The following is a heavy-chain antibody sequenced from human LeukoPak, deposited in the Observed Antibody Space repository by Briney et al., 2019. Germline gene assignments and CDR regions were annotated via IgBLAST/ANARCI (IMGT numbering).Heavy chain of an antibody. CDR3: AREFSSGWTHFDY. Sequence: PGGSLRLSCAAAGFTFSNYWMYWVRQAPGKGLVWVSRISSDGSSTTYADSVKGRFTISRENAKNTLFLQVNSLRAEDTAVYYCAREFSSGWTHFDYWGQGTLVTVSS. D-gene: IGHD6-19*01. CDR2: ISSDGSST. CDR1: GFTFSNYW. J-gene: IGHJ4*02. V-gene: IGHV3-74*01.